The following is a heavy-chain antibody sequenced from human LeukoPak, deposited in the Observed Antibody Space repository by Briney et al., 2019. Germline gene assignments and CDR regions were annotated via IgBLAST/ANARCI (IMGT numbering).Heavy chain of an antibody. V-gene: IGHV4-59*01. Sequence: SETLSLTCTVSGGSISSYYWSWIRQPPGEGLEWIAYVYNSGTTNYNPSLKSRVTISVDRSKNQFSLKMNSVTAADTAVYYCVRDWEGFNFDIWGQGTMVTVSS. CDR1: GGSISSYY. D-gene: IGHD1-26*01. CDR2: VYNSGTT. J-gene: IGHJ3*02. CDR3: VRDWEGFNFDI.